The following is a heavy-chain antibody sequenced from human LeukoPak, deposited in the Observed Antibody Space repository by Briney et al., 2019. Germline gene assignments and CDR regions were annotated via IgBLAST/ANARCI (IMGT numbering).Heavy chain of an antibody. J-gene: IGHJ6*03. V-gene: IGHV3-48*01. CDR2: ISGSSRTI. CDR3: ARPEIPEGVLWYYYMDV. D-gene: IGHD3-10*01. CDR1: GFTFTSYS. Sequence: GGSLRLSCAASGFTFTSYSFNWVRQAPGKGLEWVSYISGSSRTIYYADSVRGRFTISRDDAKNSLYLQMNSLRAEDTAVYYCARPEIPEGVLWYYYMDVWGNGTTVTVSS.